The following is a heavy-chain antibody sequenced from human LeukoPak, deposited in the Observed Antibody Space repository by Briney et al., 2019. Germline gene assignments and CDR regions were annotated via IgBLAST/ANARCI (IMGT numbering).Heavy chain of an antibody. Sequence: PSETLSLTCAVFGGTFSGYYWTWVRQAPGKGLEWIGEINESGTTNYNASLNNRVTISVDTSKNQFSLKLTSLTAADTAVFYCAIALMTVVRGVPRTTWFHPWGQGTLVTVSS. CDR2: INESGTT. CDR1: GGTFSGYY. D-gene: IGHD3-10*01. J-gene: IGHJ5*02. CDR3: AIALMTVVRGVPRTTWFHP. V-gene: IGHV4-34*01.